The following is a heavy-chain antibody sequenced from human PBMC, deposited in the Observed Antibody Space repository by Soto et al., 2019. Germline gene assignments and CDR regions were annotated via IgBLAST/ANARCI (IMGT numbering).Heavy chain of an antibody. V-gene: IGHV4-39*01. D-gene: IGHD3-16*01. CDR2: IYYSGYT. CDR3: ARHNGPLYVGYYYDMDV. Sequence: SETLSLTCTGSGVSVSSGSYYWSWIRQPPGKGLEWIGSIYYSGYTYYNPSLKSRVTISVDTSKNQFSLKLSSVTAADTAVYYCARHNGPLYVGYYYDMDVWGQGTTVTVSS. J-gene: IGHJ6*02. CDR1: GVSVSSGSYY.